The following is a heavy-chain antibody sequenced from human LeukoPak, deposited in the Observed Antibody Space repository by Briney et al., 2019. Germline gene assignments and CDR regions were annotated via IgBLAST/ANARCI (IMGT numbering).Heavy chain of an antibody. Sequence: SVKVSCKASGFTFTSSAMQWGRQARGQRLEWIGWIVVGSGNTNYAQKFQERVTITRDMSTSTAYMELSSLRSEDTAVYYCARAKAVSGYSYGRTFDYWGQGTLVTVSS. CDR1: GFTFTSSA. D-gene: IGHD5-18*01. V-gene: IGHV1-58*02. CDR2: IVVGSGNT. CDR3: ARAKAVSGYSYGRTFDY. J-gene: IGHJ4*02.